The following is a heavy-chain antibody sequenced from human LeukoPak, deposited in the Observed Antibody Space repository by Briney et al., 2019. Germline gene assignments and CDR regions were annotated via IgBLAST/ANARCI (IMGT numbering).Heavy chain of an antibody. J-gene: IGHJ5*02. D-gene: IGHD2-2*02. V-gene: IGHV1-8*01. Sequence: ASVKVSCKASGYTFTSYDINWVRQAPGQGLEWMGWMNPNSGNTGYAQKFQGRVTMTRNTSISTAYMELSSLRSEDTAVYYCALCSSTSCYTNWFDPWGQGTLVTVSS. CDR1: GYTFTSYD. CDR3: ALCSSTSCYTNWFDP. CDR2: MNPNSGNT.